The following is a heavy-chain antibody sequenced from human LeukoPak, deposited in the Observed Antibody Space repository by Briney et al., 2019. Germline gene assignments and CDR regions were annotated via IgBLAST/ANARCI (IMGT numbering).Heavy chain of an antibody. CDR3: AKDLRVAAGSRIGRYCSGGSCYRDY. CDR2: ISGSGGST. CDR1: EFTFSSYA. D-gene: IGHD2-15*01. V-gene: IGHV3-23*01. J-gene: IGHJ4*02. Sequence: GGSLRLSCAASEFTFSSYAMSWVRQAPGKGLEWVSAISGSGGSTYYADSVKGRFTISRDNSKNTLYLQMNSLRAEDTAVYYCAKDLRVAAGSRIGRYCSGGSCYRDYWGQGTLVTVSS.